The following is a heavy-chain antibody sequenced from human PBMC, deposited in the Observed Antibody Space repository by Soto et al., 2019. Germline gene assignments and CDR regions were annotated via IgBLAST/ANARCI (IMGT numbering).Heavy chain of an antibody. CDR2: IYHDGTT. J-gene: IGHJ4*02. D-gene: IGHD2-2*01. CDR3: AGSRYCSSTTCYFFDY. V-gene: IGHV4-30-2*01. Sequence: SETLSLTCTVSGASISSDGYSWSWIRQPPGKGLEWIGYIYHDGTTYYNPSLRSRVTISVDKSKNRFSLRLISVTAADTAVYYCAGSRYCSSTTCYFFDYWGQGALVTVSS. CDR1: GASISSDGYS.